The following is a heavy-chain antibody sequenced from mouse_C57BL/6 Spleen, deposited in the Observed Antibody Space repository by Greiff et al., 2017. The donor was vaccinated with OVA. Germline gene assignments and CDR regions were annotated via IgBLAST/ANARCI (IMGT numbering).Heavy chain of an antibody. Sequence: EVMLVESGGGLVQPKGSLKLSCAASGFSFNTYAMNWVRQAPGKGLEWVARIRSKSNNYATYYADSVKDRFTISRDDSESMLYLQMNNLKTEDTAMYYCVRRGYGSIYAMDYWGQGTSVTVSS. J-gene: IGHJ4*01. V-gene: IGHV10-1*01. CDR1: GFSFNTYA. D-gene: IGHD1-1*01. CDR3: VRRGYGSIYAMDY. CDR2: IRSKSNNYAT.